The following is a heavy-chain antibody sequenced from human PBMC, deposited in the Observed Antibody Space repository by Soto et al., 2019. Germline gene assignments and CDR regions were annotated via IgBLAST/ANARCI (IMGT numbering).Heavy chain of an antibody. D-gene: IGHD4-17*01. CDR2: ISYSGST. V-gene: IGHV4-39*01. CDR1: GGSISSSSYY. Sequence: PSETLSLTCTVSGGSISSSSYYWGWIRQPPGKGLEWIGSISYSGSTYYNPSLKSRVTISVDTSKNQFSLKLNSVTAADTAVYYCARAVTPESFDYRGPATLLTLSS. J-gene: IGHJ4*02. CDR3: ARAVTPESFDY.